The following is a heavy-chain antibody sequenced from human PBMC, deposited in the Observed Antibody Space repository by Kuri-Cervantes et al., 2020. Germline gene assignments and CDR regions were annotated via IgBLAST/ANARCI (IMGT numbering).Heavy chain of an antibody. CDR3: DRYQLLGSPDY. V-gene: IGHV1-2*02. Sequence: ASVKVSCKASRYTFTGYYMHWVRQAPGQGLEWMGWINPNSGGTNYAQKFQGRVTMTRDTSISTAYMELSRLRSDDTAVYYCDRYQLLGSPDYWGQGTLVTVSS. D-gene: IGHD2-2*01. J-gene: IGHJ4*02. CDR1: RYTFTGYY. CDR2: INPNSGGT.